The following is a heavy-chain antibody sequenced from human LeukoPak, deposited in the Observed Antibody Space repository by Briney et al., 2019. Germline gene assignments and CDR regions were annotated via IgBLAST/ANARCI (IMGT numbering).Heavy chain of an antibody. Sequence: SETLSLTCAVSGGSISTTHWWIWVRLPPGKGLEWIGEIHHSGSTNSDPSLKSRVTISVDKSKNQFSLRLTSVTAADTAVYYCARKIAVAPYYFDFWGQGALVTVSS. D-gene: IGHD6-19*01. CDR3: ARKIAVAPYYFDF. CDR1: GGSISTTHW. J-gene: IGHJ4*02. V-gene: IGHV4-4*02. CDR2: IHHSGST.